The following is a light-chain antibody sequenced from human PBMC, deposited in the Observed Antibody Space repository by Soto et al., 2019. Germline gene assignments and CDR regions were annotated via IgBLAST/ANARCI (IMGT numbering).Light chain of an antibody. Sequence: QSALTQPASVSGSPGQSITISCTGTSSDVGGYNYVSWYQQHPGNAPKLIIFEVSNRPSGVSNRFSGSKSGTTASLTISGLQAEDEADYYCSSYTLTNTWVFGGGNKLTVL. V-gene: IGLV2-14*01. CDR3: SSYTLTNTWV. J-gene: IGLJ3*02. CDR1: SSDVGGYNY. CDR2: EVS.